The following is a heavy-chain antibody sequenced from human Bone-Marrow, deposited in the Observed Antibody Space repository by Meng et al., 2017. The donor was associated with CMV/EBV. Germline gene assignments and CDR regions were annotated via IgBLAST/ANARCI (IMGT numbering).Heavy chain of an antibody. CDR1: GGSFSGYY. D-gene: IGHD3-16*01. J-gene: IGHJ4*02. V-gene: IGHV4-34*01. Sequence: SETLSLTCAVYGGSFSGYYWSWIRQPPGKGLEWIGEINHSGSTNYNPSLKSRVTISVDTSKNQFSLKLGSVTAADTAVYYCARGRGLGDYWGQGTLVTVSS. CDR3: ARGRGLGDY. CDR2: INHSGST.